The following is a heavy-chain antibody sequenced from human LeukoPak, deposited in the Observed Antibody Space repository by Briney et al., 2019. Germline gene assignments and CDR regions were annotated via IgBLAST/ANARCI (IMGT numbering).Heavy chain of an antibody. D-gene: IGHD3-10*01. CDR3: AKVMKGSERLTMVRGVIIKTAGLYYMDV. CDR1: GFTFSSYA. J-gene: IGHJ6*03. CDR2: IAGSGHTT. V-gene: IGHV3-23*01. Sequence: GGSLRLSCISSGFTFSSYAMSWVRQAPGKGLEWVSSIAGSGHTTYYADSSKGRFTVSRDNSENTLYLQMNSLRAEDTAVYYCAKVMKGSERLTMVRGVIIKTAGLYYMDVWGKGTTVTVSS.